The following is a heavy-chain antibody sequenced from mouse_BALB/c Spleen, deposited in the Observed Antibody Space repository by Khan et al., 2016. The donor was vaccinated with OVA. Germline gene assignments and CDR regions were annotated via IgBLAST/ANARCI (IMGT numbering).Heavy chain of an antibody. CDR2: IYPGNSDT. J-gene: IGHJ3*01. CDR3: TRGGYSSFAH. V-gene: IGHV1-5*01. Sequence: EVQLQQSGTVLARPGASVKMSCKASGYSFTSYLIYWVKQRPGQGLEWIGGIYPGNSDTSYNQKFKDKAKLTAGTSASTASMELSSLTNEDSAVYYGTRGGYSSFAHWGQGTLVTVSA. CDR1: GYSFTSYL. D-gene: IGHD1-3*01.